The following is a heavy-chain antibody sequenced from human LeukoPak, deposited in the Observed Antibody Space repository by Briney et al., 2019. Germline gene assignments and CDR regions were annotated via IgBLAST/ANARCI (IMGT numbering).Heavy chain of an antibody. J-gene: IGHJ4*02. CDR2: IYYSGST. CDR3: ARGLRDQYYYDSSGYYYFDY. D-gene: IGHD3-22*01. V-gene: IGHV4-39*07. Sequence: SETLSLTCTVSGGSISSSSYYWGWIRQPPGKGLEWIGSIYYSGSTYYNPSLKSRVTISVDTSKNQFSLKLSSATAADTAVYYCARGLRDQYYYDSSGYYYFDYWGQGTLVTVSS. CDR1: GGSISSSSYY.